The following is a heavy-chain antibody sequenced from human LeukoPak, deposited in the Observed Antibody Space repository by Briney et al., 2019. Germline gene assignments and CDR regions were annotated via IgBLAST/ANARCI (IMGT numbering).Heavy chain of an antibody. CDR2: IFHSGIA. Sequence: SETLSLTCAVSNYPITSDYYWVWIRQPPGQGLEWIGQIFHSGIAHYNPSLRSRVTMSVDTSRSQFSVNLNSVTAADTAVYYCGRAGFGTAYNRFYYYMDVWGKGTTVTVSS. D-gene: IGHD3-16*01. J-gene: IGHJ6*03. CDR3: GRAGFGTAYNRFYYYMDV. V-gene: IGHV4-38-2*01. CDR1: NYPITSDYY.